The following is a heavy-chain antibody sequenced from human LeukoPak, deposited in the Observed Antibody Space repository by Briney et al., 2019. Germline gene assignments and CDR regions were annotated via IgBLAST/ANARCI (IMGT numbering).Heavy chain of an antibody. CDR1: GGSISDSSSY. CDR2: IYYSGST. CDR3: ARGIDSSGYYDYFDY. J-gene: IGHJ4*02. V-gene: IGHV4-61*05. D-gene: IGHD3-22*01. Sequence: SETLSLTCTVSGGSISDSSSYWGWIRQPPGKGLEWIGYIYYSGSTNYNPSLKSRVTISVDTSKNQFSLKLSSVTAADTAVYYCARGIDSSGYYDYFDYWGQGTLVTVSS.